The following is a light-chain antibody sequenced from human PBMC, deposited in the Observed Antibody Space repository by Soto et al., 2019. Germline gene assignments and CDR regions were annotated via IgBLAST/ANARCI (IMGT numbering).Light chain of an antibody. J-gene: IGKJ4*01. CDR1: QTVRNNY. CDR3: QQYGSSLLT. CDR2: GAS. V-gene: IGKV3-20*01. Sequence: EFVLTQSPGTLSLSPGERATLSCRASQTVRNNYLACYQQKPGQAPRLLIYGASSRATGIPDRFSGSESGTDFTLTISRLEPEDFAMYYCQQYGSSLLTFGGGTKVDIK.